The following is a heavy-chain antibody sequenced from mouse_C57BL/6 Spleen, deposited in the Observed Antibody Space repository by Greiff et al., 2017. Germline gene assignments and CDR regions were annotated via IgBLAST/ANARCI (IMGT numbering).Heavy chain of an antibody. V-gene: IGHV1-81*01. CDR1: GYTFTSYG. CDR3: AREVFYY. CDR2: IYPRSGNT. Sequence: QVQLQQSGAELARPGASVKLSCKASGYTFTSYGISWVKQRTGQGLEWIGEIYPRSGNTYYNEKFKGKATLTADKSSSTAYMELRSLTSEDSAVYFCAREVFYYWGQGTTLTVSS. J-gene: IGHJ2*01.